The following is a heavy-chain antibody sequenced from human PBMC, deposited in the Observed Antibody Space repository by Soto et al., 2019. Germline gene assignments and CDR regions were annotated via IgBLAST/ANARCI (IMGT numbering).Heavy chain of an antibody. J-gene: IGHJ3*01. CDR2: TYYRSKWFH. CDR3: ARGNALDV. V-gene: IGHV6-1*01. CDR1: GDSVSSDITS. Sequence: QGQLQQSGPGLVKPSQTLSLTCAISGDSVSSDITSWNWIRQSPSGGLGWLGRTYYRSKWFHDYAASVKSRITINPDTSTNKFSLELNSMTPEDTAVYYCARGNALDVWGQGTVVTVSS. D-gene: IGHD3-10*01.